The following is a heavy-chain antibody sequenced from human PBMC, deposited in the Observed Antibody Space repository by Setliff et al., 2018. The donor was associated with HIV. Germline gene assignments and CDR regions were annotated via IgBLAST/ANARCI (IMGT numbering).Heavy chain of an antibody. CDR2: FDPEEGET. CDR3: AIVKPYYDFWSGSHIGGYFQH. Sequence: ASVKVSCKASGYTFTSYYMHWVRQAPGKGLEWMGGFDPEEGETIYAQKFQGRVTMTEDTSTDTAYMELSSLRSEDTAMYYCAIVKPYYDFWSGSHIGGYFQHWGQGTLVTVSS. D-gene: IGHD3-3*01. V-gene: IGHV1-24*01. J-gene: IGHJ1*01. CDR1: GYTFTSYY.